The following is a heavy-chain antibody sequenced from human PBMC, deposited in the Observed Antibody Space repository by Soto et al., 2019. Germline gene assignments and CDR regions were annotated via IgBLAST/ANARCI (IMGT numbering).Heavy chain of an antibody. CDR2: ISYDGSNK. J-gene: IGHJ5*02. D-gene: IGHD2-15*01. CDR1: GFTFSSYA. Sequence: QVQLVESGGGVVQPGRSLRLSCAASGFTFSSYAMHWVRQAPGKGLEWVAVISYDGSNKYYADSVKGRFTISRDNSKNTLYLQMNSLRAEDTAVYYCARDRGVCSGGSCYPNWFDPWGQGTLVTVSS. V-gene: IGHV3-30-3*01. CDR3: ARDRGVCSGGSCYPNWFDP.